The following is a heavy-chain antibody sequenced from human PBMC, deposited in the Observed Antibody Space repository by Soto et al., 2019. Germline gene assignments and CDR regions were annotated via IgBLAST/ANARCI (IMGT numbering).Heavy chain of an antibody. CDR2: VYYSGST. CDR1: GGSISGDY. CDR3: ARVIWSGYYGLGYYYGMDV. Sequence: SETLSLTCTVCGGSISGDYWTRGRPPAGKALEWIGYVYYSGSTNYNPSLESRVTISVDTSKNQFSLKLSSVTAADTAVYYCARVIWSGYYGLGYYYGMDVWGQGTTVS. D-gene: IGHD3-3*01. J-gene: IGHJ6*02. V-gene: IGHV4-59*12.